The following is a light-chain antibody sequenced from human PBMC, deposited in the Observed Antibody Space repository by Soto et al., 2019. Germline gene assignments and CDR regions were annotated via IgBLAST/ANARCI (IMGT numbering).Light chain of an antibody. J-gene: IGKJ1*01. CDR3: QQYGSSPRT. V-gene: IGKV3-20*01. CDR2: GAS. CDR1: QSVSNN. Sequence: EILMTQSPATLSVSPGERVTLSCRASQSVSNNFAWYQQKPGQAPRLLIFGASSRAAGIPDRFSGSGSGTDFTLTIGRLEPEDFEVYYCQQYGSSPRTFGQGTKVDIK.